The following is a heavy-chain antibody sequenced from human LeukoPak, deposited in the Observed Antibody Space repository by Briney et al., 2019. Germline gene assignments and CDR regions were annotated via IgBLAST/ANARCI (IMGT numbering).Heavy chain of an antibody. CDR3: AKKMSITAASQVDY. Sequence: GGSLRLSCAASGFTFSSYSMSWVRQAPGKGLEWVSAISSSGGSTDYTDSVKGRFTISRDNSKNTLYLQTNSLRAEDTAVYYCAKKMSITAASQVDYWGQGTLVTVSS. CDR2: ISSSGGST. D-gene: IGHD1-20*01. J-gene: IGHJ4*02. CDR1: GFTFSSYS. V-gene: IGHV3-23*01.